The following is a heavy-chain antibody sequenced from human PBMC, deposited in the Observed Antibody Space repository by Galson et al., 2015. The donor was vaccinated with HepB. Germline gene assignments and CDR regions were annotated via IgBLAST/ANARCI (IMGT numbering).Heavy chain of an antibody. CDR3: AGEGVGGY. Sequence: SLRLSCAASGFPLSRSAMRWVRQAPGKGLERVSGISDSGGGTYYADSVKGRFIIFRDNPKNTLYLQMTSLRAEDTGVYYCAGEGVGGYWGPGTQVTVSS. CDR2: ISDSGGGT. V-gene: IGHV3-23*01. J-gene: IGHJ4*02. CDR1: GFPLSRSA. D-gene: IGHD3-16*01.